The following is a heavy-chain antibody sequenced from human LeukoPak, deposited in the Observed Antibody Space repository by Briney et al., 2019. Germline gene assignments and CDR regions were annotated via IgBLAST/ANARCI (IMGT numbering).Heavy chain of an antibody. D-gene: IGHD2-21*01. CDR2: ISTSSTYI. CDR3: ARSKGGAYTGDLDL. Sequence: GGSLRLSCAASGFTFSDYNMNWVRQAPGKGLEWVSVISTSSTYIYYADSVKGRFTISRDNAKNSLYLQMNSLRAEDTALYYCARSKGGAYTGDLDLWGRGTLVTVSS. CDR1: GFTFSDYN. V-gene: IGHV3-21*06. J-gene: IGHJ2*01.